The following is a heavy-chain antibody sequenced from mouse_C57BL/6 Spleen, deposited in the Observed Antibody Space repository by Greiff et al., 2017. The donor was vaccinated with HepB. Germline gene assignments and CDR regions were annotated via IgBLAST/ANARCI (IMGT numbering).Heavy chain of an antibody. J-gene: IGHJ4*01. Sequence: VQLVESGPGLVAPSQSLSITCTVSGFSLTSYAISWVRQPPGKGLEWLGVIWTGGGTNYNSALKSRLSISKDNSKSQVFLKMNSLQTDDTARYYCASIYYDYDGRGGYYAMDYWGQGTSVAVSS. V-gene: IGHV2-9-1*01. CDR3: ASIYYDYDGRGGYYAMDY. CDR1: GFSLTSYA. D-gene: IGHD2-4*01. CDR2: IWTGGGT.